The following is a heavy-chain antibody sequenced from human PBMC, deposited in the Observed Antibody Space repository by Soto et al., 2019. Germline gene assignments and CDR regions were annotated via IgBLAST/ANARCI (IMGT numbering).Heavy chain of an antibody. V-gene: IGHV4-59*08. CDR3: ARQGHGASFDY. CDR2: IYYSGST. J-gene: IGHJ4*02. CDR1: GGSISSYY. D-gene: IGHD4-17*01. Sequence: SETLSLTCTVSGGSISSYYWSWIRQPPGKGLEWIGYIYYSGSTNYNPSLKSRVTISVDTSKNQFSLKLSSVTAADTAVYYCARQGHGASFDYWGQGTLVTVS.